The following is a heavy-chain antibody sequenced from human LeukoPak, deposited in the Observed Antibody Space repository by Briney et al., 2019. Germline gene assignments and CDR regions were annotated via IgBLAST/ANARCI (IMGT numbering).Heavy chain of an antibody. D-gene: IGHD4-17*01. Sequence: GSLRLSCAASGFTFSSYWMSWVRQAPGKGLEWVANIKQDGSEKYYVDSVKGRFTISRDNAKNSLYLQMNSLRAEDTAVYYCARDFYYGDYDYFDYWGQGTLVTVSS. CDR1: GFTFSSYW. J-gene: IGHJ4*02. CDR3: ARDFYYGDYDYFDY. CDR2: IKQDGSEK. V-gene: IGHV3-7*01.